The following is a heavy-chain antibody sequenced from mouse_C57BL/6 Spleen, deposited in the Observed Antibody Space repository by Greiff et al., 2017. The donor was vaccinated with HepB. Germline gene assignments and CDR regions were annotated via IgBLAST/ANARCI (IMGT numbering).Heavy chain of an antibody. CDR1: GYAFTNYL. J-gene: IGHJ2*01. V-gene: IGHV1-54*01. CDR2: INPGSGGT. CDR3: ARNYGSSSFDY. D-gene: IGHD1-1*01. Sequence: VKLMESGAELVRPGTSVKVSCKASGYAFTNYLIEWVKQRPGQGLEWIGVINPGSGGTNYNEKFKGKATLTADKSYSTAYMQLSSLTSEDSAVYFCARNYGSSSFDYWGQGTTLTVSS.